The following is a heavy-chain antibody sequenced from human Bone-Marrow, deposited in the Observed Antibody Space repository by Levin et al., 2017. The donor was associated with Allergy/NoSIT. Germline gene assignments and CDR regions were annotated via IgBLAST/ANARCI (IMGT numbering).Heavy chain of an antibody. CDR1: GFTFSSYA. J-gene: IGHJ4*02. CDR3: AKVPYSSSWYVDDY. CDR2: ISGSGGST. Sequence: GESLKISCAASGFTFSSYAMSWVRQAPGKGLEWVSAISGSGGSTYYADSVKGRFTISRDNSKNTLYLQMNSLRAEDTAVYYCAKVPYSSSWYVDDYWGQGTLVTVSS. V-gene: IGHV3-23*01. D-gene: IGHD6-13*01.